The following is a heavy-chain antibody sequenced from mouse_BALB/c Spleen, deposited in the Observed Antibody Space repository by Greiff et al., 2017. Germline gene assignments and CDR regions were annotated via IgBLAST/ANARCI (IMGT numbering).Heavy chain of an antibody. V-gene: IGHV5-6-5*01. Sequence: EVNVVESGGGLVKPGGSLKLSCAASGFTFSSYAMSWVRQTPEKRLEWVASISSGGSTYYPDSVKGRFTISRDNARNILYLQMSSLRSEDTAMYYCARGYYRYDEGAWFAYWGQGTLVTVSA. CDR2: ISSGGST. J-gene: IGHJ3*01. D-gene: IGHD2-14*01. CDR3: ARGYYRYDEGAWFAY. CDR1: GFTFSSYA.